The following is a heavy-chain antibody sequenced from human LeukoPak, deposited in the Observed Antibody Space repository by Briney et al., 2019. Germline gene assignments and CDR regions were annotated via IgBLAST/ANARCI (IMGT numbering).Heavy chain of an antibody. CDR2: IYYSGST. CDR1: GGFINNYY. CDR3: GRHNARLRGWIGDVDF. D-gene: IGHD3-10*01. J-gene: IGHJ4*02. V-gene: IGHV4-59*08. Sequence: SETLSLTCSVSGGFINNYYWSWFRQPPGKGLEWIAYIYYSGSTNYNPSFKSRVTISVDTSRSQFSLMLSSVIAPDTAVYYGGRHNARLRGWIGDVDFWAQGALVSVSS.